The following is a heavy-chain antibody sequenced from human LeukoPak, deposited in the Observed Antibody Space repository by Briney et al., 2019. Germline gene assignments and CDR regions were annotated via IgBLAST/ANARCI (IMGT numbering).Heavy chain of an antibody. V-gene: IGHV1-18*01. Sequence: ASVKVSCKASGYTFTSYGISWVRHAPGQGLEWMGWISAYNGNTNYAQKLQGRVTMTTDTSTSTAYMELRSLRSDDTAVYYCARDRYCSSTSCYDYYYYYYMDVWGKGTTVTVSS. CDR2: ISAYNGNT. J-gene: IGHJ6*03. CDR3: ARDRYCSSTSCYDYYYYYYMDV. D-gene: IGHD2-2*01. CDR1: GYTFTSYG.